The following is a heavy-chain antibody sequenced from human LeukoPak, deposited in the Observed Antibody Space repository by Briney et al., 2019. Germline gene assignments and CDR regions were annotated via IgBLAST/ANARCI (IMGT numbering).Heavy chain of an antibody. V-gene: IGHV3-74*01. CDR2: INSDGSST. CDR1: GFTFSSYW. J-gene: IGHJ4*02. D-gene: IGHD7-27*01. CDR3: SRELAWGPTNF. Sequence: PGGSLRLPCAASGFTFSSYWMHWVRQAPGKGLVWVSRINSDGSSTSYADSVKGRFTISRDNAKNTLYLQMNSLRAEDTAVYYCSRELAWGPTNFWGQGTLVTVSS.